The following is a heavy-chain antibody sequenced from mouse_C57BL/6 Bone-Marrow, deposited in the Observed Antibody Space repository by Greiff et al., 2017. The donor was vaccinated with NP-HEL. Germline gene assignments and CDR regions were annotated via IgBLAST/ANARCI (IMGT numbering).Heavy chain of an antibody. V-gene: IGHV1-81*01. CDR1: GYTFTSYG. CDR3: AITTVGAGDYFDY. CDR2: IYPRSGNT. D-gene: IGHD1-1*01. J-gene: IGHJ2*01. Sequence: VKLQESGAELARPGASVKLSCKASGYTFTSYGISWVKQRTGQGLEWIGEIYPRSGNTYYNEKFKGKATLTADKSSSTAYMELRSLTSEDSAVYFCAITTVGAGDYFDYWGQGTTLTVSS.